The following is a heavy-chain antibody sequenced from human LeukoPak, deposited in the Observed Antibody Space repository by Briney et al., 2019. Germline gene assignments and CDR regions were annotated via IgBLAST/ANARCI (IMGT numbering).Heavy chain of an antibody. CDR1: GFTFSSYE. V-gene: IGHV3-48*03. CDR3: ARDFSGASRIDF. D-gene: IGHD4/OR15-4a*01. J-gene: IGHJ4*02. CDR2: ISSSGSTI. Sequence: GGSLRLSCAASGFTFSSYEMNWVRQAPGKGLEWVSYISSSGSTIYYADSVKGRFTISRDNSRNTLYLQMNSLRLEDTALYYCARDFSGASRIDFWGQGALVSVSS.